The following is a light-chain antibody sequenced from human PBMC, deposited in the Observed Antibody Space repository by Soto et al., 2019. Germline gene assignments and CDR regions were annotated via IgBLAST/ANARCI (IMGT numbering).Light chain of an antibody. CDR2: GAS. J-gene: IGKJ5*01. Sequence: EIVMTQSPATLSVSPGERATLSCRSSQSVSSSYLAWYQQKPGQAPRLLIYGASSRATGIPDRFSGSGSGTDFTLTISRLEPEDFAVHYCQQYGSSPITFGQGTRLEIK. CDR3: QQYGSSPIT. V-gene: IGKV3-20*01. CDR1: QSVSSSY.